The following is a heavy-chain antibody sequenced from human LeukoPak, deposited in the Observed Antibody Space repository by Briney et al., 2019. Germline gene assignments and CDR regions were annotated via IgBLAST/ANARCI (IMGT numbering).Heavy chain of an antibody. J-gene: IGHJ6*02. D-gene: IGHD3-10*01. CDR1: GGSSSGYY. CDR2: IYHSGST. CDR3: ARGTGINPYYYYGMDV. Sequence: SETLSLTCEVYGGSSSGYYWSWIRQPPGKGLEWIGEIYHSGSTNYNPSLKSRVSISVDTSKNHFSLKLSSVTAADTAVYYCARGTGINPYYYYGMDVWGQGTTVTVSS. V-gene: IGHV4-34*01.